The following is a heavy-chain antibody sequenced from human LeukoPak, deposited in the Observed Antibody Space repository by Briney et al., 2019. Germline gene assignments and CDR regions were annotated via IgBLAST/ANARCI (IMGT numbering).Heavy chain of an antibody. V-gene: IGHV4-59*08. Sequence: SETLSLTCTVSGGSISSYYWSWIRQPPGKGLEWIGYIYYSGSTNYNPSLKSRVTISVDTSKNQFSLKLSSVTAADTAVYYCARWMMTTVSSDYYYMDVWGKGTTVTVSS. J-gene: IGHJ6*03. D-gene: IGHD4-11*01. CDR3: ARWMMTTVSSDYYYMDV. CDR1: GGSISSYY. CDR2: IYYSGST.